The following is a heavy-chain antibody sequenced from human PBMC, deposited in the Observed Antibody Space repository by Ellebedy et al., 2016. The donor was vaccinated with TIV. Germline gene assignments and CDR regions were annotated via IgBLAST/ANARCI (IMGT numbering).Heavy chain of an antibody. D-gene: IGHD3-9*01. V-gene: IGHV3-21*01. CDR1: GFTFSDYS. CDR2: ITSANRDI. Sequence: PGGSLRLSCAASGFTFSDYSMNWVRQAPGKGLEWVSSITSANRDIGYADSVKGRFTISRDNSKKTLYLQMNSLRAEDTAVYYCARDLSSIHDILTGYYTYYYYMDVWGKGTTVTVSS. J-gene: IGHJ6*03. CDR3: ARDLSSIHDILTGYYTYYYYMDV.